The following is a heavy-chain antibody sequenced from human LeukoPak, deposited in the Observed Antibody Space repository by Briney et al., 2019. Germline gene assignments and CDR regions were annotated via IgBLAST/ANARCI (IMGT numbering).Heavy chain of an antibody. CDR2: INTNTGNP. CDR1: GYTFTSYA. V-gene: IGHV7-4-1*02. CDR3: ARRQANQPLEADFDY. D-gene: IGHD1-1*01. J-gene: IGHJ4*02. Sequence: ASVKVSCTASGYTFTSYAMNWVRQAPGQGLEWMGWINTNTGNPTYAQGFTGRFVFSLDTSVSKAYLQISSLKAEDTAVYYCARRQANQPLEADFDYWGQGTLVTVSS.